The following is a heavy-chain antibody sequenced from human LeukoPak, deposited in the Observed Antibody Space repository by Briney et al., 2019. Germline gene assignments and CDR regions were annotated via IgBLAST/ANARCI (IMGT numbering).Heavy chain of an antibody. CDR1: GYTFTGYY. CDR3: ARVSVIYDSNWFDP. V-gene: IGHV1-2*02. D-gene: IGHD3-3*01. CDR2: INPNSGGT. J-gene: IGHJ5*02. Sequence: ASVKVSCKASGYTFTGYYMHWVRQAPGQGLEWMGWINPNSGGTNYAQKFQGRVTMTRDTSISTAYMELSRLRSDDTAVYYCARVSVIYDSNWFDPWGRGTLVTVSS.